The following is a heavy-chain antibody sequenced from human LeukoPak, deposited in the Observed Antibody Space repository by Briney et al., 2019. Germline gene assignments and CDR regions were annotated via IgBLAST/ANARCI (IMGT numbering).Heavy chain of an antibody. CDR1: GHTLTELS. CDR3: ATLLYCSGGSCYSDFLRYFDY. CDR2: FDPEDGET. V-gene: IGHV1-24*01. Sequence: ASVKVSCKVSGHTLTELSMHWVRQAPGKGLEWMGGFDPEDGETIYAQKFQGRVTMTEDTSTDTAYMELSSLRSEDTAVYYCATLLYCSGGSCYSDFLRYFDYWGQGTLVTVSS. D-gene: IGHD2-15*01. J-gene: IGHJ4*02.